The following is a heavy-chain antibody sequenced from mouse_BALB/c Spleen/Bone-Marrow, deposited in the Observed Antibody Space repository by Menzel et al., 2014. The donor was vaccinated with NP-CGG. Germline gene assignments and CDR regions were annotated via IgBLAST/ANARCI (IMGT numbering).Heavy chain of an antibody. D-gene: IGHD3-1*01. CDR1: GYTFTSYW. J-gene: IGHJ4*01. CDR3: ATARATSYAMDY. CDR2: IDPSDSYT. Sequence: QVQLQQSGAELVKPGASVKLSCKAFGYTFTSYWMHWVKQRPGQGLEWIGEIDPSDSYTNYNQKFKGKATLTVDKSSSTAYMQLSSLTSEDSAVYYCATARATSYAMDYWGQGTSVTASS. V-gene: IGHV1-69*02.